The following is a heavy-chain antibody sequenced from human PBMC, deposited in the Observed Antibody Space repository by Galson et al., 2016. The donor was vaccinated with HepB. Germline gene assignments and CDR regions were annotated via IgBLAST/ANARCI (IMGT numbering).Heavy chain of an antibody. Sequence: SLRLSCAASGFSFSDYYMSWIRQAPGKGLEWVSYITSSGTTIYYADSVKGRFTISRDDAKNSLYLQMNSPRVEDTAVYYCVRDLGSCSGANCYAGFPYYFDYWGQGTLVTVSS. V-gene: IGHV3-11*01. D-gene: IGHD2-2*01. CDR2: ITSSGTTI. CDR1: GFSFSDYY. CDR3: VRDLGSCSGANCYAGFPYYFDY. J-gene: IGHJ4*02.